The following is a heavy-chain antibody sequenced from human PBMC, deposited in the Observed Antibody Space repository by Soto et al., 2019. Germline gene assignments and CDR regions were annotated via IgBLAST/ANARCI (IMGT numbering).Heavy chain of an antibody. CDR3: ARGSSVGLEY. CDR2: INPSGGSA. V-gene: IGHV1-46*01. J-gene: IGHJ4*02. Sequence: QVQMVQSGAEVKKAGASVKISCKASGYTFTSYYVHWVRQAPGQGLEWMGFINPSGGSATYVQKIQGRVTITRDTSTSTVYMELGSLTSEDTAIYYCARGSSVGLEYWGQGTLVTVSS. D-gene: IGHD1-26*01. CDR1: GYTFTSYY.